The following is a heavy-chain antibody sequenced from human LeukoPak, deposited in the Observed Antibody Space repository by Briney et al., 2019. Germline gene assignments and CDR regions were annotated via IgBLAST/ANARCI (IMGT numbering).Heavy chain of an antibody. Sequence: ASVYVSCKASGYTFTGYYMHWVRQAPGQGLEWMGWINPNSGGTNYAQKFQGRVTMTRDTSISTAYMELSRLRSDDTAVYYCASRDGRSSSFRFDPWGQGTLVTVSS. J-gene: IGHJ5*02. V-gene: IGHV1-2*02. CDR1: GYTFTGYY. CDR2: INPNSGGT. CDR3: ASRDGRSSSFRFDP. D-gene: IGHD3-3*01.